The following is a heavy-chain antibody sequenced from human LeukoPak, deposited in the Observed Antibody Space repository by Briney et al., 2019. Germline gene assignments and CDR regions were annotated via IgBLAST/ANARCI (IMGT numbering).Heavy chain of an antibody. V-gene: IGHV4-59*12. CDR3: ARGLHIVLMVYAMRRSWSDP. J-gene: IGHJ5*02. CDR2: IYNTGTT. CDR1: GDSINYNY. Sequence: SETLSLTCTISGDSINYNYWSWIRQPPGKGLECIGYIYNTGTTNYNPSLKSRVTISVDTSKNQFSLKLSSVTAADTAVYYCARGLHIVLMVYAMRRSWSDPWGQGTLVTVSS. D-gene: IGHD2-8*01.